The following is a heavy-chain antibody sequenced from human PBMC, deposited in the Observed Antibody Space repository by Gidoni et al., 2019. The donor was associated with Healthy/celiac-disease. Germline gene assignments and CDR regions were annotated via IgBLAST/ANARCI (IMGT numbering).Heavy chain of an antibody. CDR2: IYYSGST. CDR3: ARAEYYYDSSGYLDNYFDY. Sequence: QLQLQESGPGLVKPSATLSLTCSVSGGSISISSYYWGWIRQPPGKGLEWIGSIYYSGSTYYNPSLKSRVTISVDTSKNQFSLKLSSVTAADTAVYYCARAEYYYDSSGYLDNYFDYWGQGTLVTVSS. D-gene: IGHD3-22*01. J-gene: IGHJ4*02. V-gene: IGHV4-39*01. CDR1: GGSISISSYY.